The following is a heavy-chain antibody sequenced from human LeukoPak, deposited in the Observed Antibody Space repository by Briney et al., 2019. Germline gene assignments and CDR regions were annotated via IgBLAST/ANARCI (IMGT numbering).Heavy chain of an antibody. CDR3: ARIQLNSYYYYMDV. CDR1: GFSFSTYS. Sequence: GGSLRLSCAASGFSFSTYSMNWVRQAPGEGLEWVSSISSSSSYIYYADSLKGRFTISRDNAKNSLYLQMNSLRAEDTAVYYCARIQLNSYYYYMDVWGKGTTVTVSS. V-gene: IGHV3-21*01. J-gene: IGHJ6*03. D-gene: IGHD2-2*01. CDR2: ISSSSSYI.